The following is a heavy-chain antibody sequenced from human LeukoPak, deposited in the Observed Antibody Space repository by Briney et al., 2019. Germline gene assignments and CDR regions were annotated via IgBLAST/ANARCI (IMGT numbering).Heavy chain of an antibody. CDR1: GGSISSYY. V-gene: IGHV4-59*01. CDR3: ARASNGSGSDY. D-gene: IGHD3-10*01. J-gene: IGHJ4*02. Sequence: SETLSLTCTVSGGSISSYYWSWIRQPRGKGLEWIGYIYYTGHTNYNPSLKSRVTISLDTSKKQFSLKLSSVTAADTAVYYCARASNGSGSDYWGQGTLVTVSS. CDR2: IYYTGHT.